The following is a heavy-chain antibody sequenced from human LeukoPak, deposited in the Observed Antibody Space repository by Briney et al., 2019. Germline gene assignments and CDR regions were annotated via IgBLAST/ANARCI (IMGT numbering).Heavy chain of an antibody. V-gene: IGHV5-51*01. J-gene: IGHJ5*02. CDR2: IYPGDSNT. Sequence: GESLKISCKGSGNIFANHWIGWVRQIPGKGLEWMGLIYPGDSNTKYSPAFQGQVTISADKSISTAYLQWSSLQASDTAIYYCARGLHGNFYLWFYPWGRGGLVTVSS. D-gene: IGHD2-21*02. CDR1: GNIFANHW. CDR3: ARGLHGNFYLWFYP.